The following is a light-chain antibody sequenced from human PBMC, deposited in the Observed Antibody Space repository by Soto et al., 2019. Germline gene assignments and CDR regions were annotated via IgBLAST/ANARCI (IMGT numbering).Light chain of an antibody. Sequence: DIQMTQSPSSLSASVGDRVTITCQASQDISNYLNWYQQKPGKAPKLLIYDASNLETGVPSRFSGSGSRTDFTFTISRLQPEDIATYYCQQYDNLPYTFGQGTKLEIK. CDR2: DAS. J-gene: IGKJ2*01. CDR1: QDISNY. V-gene: IGKV1-33*01. CDR3: QQYDNLPYT.